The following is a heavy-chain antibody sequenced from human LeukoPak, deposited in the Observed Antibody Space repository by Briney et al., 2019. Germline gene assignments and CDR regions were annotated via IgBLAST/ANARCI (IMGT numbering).Heavy chain of an antibody. CDR1: GFTFGSYA. CDR2: ISGSGGST. CDR3: VRGIITRDYHYYGMDV. V-gene: IGHV3-23*01. D-gene: IGHD3-10*01. Sequence: GESLRLSCAASGFTFGSYAMNWARQAPGKGLEWVSAISGSGGSTYYADSVKGRFTISRDNSKNTLSLQMNSLRAEDTAVYYSVRGIITRDYHYYGMDVWGQGTTVTVSS. J-gene: IGHJ6*02.